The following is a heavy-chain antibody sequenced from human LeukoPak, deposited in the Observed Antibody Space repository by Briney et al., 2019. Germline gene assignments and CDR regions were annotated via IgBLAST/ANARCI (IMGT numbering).Heavy chain of an antibody. V-gene: IGHV4-59*08. Sequence: SETLSLTCTVSGGFISSYCWSWIRQPPGKGLEWIGYIYYSGSTDYNPSLKSRVTISVDTSKNQFSLKLSSVTAADTAVYYCASHGLRYWGQGTLVTVSS. CDR1: GGFISSYC. CDR3: ASHGLRY. J-gene: IGHJ4*02. CDR2: IYYSGST.